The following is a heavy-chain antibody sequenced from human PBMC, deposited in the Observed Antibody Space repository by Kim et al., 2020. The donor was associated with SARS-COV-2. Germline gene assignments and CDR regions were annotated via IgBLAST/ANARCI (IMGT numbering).Heavy chain of an antibody. CDR3: AKDSRP. J-gene: IGHJ5*02. CDR2: GSGGST. V-gene: IGHV3-23*01. Sequence: GSGGSTYYADSVKGRFTISRDNSKNTLYLQMNSLRAEDTAVYYCAKDSRPWGQGTLVTVSS.